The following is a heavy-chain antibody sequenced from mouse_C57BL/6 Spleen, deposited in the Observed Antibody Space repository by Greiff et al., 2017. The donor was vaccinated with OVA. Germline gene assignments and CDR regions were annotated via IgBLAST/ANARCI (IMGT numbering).Heavy chain of an antibody. CDR2: IYPGDGDT. V-gene: IGHV1-82*01. Sequence: VQLQQSGPELVKPGASVKISCKASGYAFSSSWMNWVKQRPGKGLEWIGRIYPGDGDTNYNGKFKGKATLTADKSSSTAYMQLSSLTSEDSAVYFCARGYYYGSSGFDYWGQGTTLTVSS. CDR1: GYAFSSSW. J-gene: IGHJ2*01. CDR3: ARGYYYGSSGFDY. D-gene: IGHD1-1*01.